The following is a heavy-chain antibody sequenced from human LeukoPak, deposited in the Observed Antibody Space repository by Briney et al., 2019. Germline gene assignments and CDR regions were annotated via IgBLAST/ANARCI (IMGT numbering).Heavy chain of an antibody. D-gene: IGHD3-9*01. CDR1: GFTFSSYA. CDR2: ISGSGGST. CDR3: AKGSPHYDILTGPHWYY. V-gene: IGHV3-23*01. Sequence: GGSLRLSCAASGFTFSSYAMSWVRQAPGKGLEWVSAISGSGGSTYYADSVKGRFTISRDNSKNTLYLQMNSLRAEDTAVYYCAKGSPHYDILTGPHWYYWGQGTLVTVSS. J-gene: IGHJ4*02.